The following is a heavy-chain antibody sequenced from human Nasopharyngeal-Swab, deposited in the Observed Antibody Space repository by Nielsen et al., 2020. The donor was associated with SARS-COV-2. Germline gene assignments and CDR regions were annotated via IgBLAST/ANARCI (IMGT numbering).Heavy chain of an antibody. CDR1: GYTFTSYG. V-gene: IGHV1-18*01. Sequence: ASVKVSCKASGYTFTSYGISWVRQAPGQGLEWMGWISVYNGYTNYAQNLQGRVTMTTDTSTSTAYMELRSLRSGDTAVYYCARFSPPLYCNSPTCLATWFDPWGQGTLVTVSS. J-gene: IGHJ5*02. CDR3: ARFSPPLYCNSPTCLATWFDP. CDR2: ISVYNGYT. D-gene: IGHD2-2*01.